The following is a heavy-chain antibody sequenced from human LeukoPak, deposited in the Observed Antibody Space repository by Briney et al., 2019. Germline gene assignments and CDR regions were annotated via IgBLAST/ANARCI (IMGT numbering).Heavy chain of an antibody. CDR3: ARDHLSGIAVAGDY. V-gene: IGHV4-61*01. Sequence: SETLSLTCTVSGGSVSSGSYHWSWIRQPPGKGLEWIGYIYYSGSTNYNPSLKSRVTISVDTSKNQFSLKLSSVTAADTAVYYCARDHLSGIAVAGDYWGQGTLVTVSS. D-gene: IGHD6-19*01. J-gene: IGHJ4*02. CDR2: IYYSGST. CDR1: GGSVSSGSYH.